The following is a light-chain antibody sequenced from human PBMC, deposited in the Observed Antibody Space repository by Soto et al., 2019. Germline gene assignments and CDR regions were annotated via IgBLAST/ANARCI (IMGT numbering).Light chain of an antibody. CDR2: DAS. CDR3: LQDYNYPWT. V-gene: IGKV1-6*01. CDR1: QDISDH. Sequence: IQMTQSPSSLSASIGDRVTVSCRASQDISDHVAWYQQKPGKAPKLLIYDASSLESGVPSRFSGSGSGTEFTLTISSLQPEDFATYYCLQDYNYPWTFGQGTKVDIK. J-gene: IGKJ1*01.